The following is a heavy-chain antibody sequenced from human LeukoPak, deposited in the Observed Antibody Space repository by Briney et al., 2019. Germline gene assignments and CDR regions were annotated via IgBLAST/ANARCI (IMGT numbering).Heavy chain of an antibody. CDR3: ARRSGSYLENWFDP. J-gene: IGHJ5*02. CDR1: GGSLSGSY. V-gene: IGHV4-34*01. D-gene: IGHD1-26*01. CDR2: INHSGSP. Sequence: SETLSLTCAVYGGSLSGSYWSWIRQPPGKGMEWIGEINHSGSPNYHRSLKSRVTISVDTSKNQFSLKLSSVTAADTAVYYCARRSGSYLENWFDPWGQGTLVTVSS.